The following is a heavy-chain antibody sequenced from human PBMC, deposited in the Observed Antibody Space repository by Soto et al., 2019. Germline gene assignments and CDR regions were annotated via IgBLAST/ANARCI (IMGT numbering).Heavy chain of an antibody. J-gene: IGHJ6*03. V-gene: IGHV4-4*02. CDR2: IYHSGST. Sequence: QVQLQESGPGLVKPSGTLSLTCAVSSGSISSSNWWSWVRQPPGKGLERIGEIYHSGSTNYNPSLKSRVTISVDKSKNQLSLKLSYVTAADTAVYYCAIISQGVYDYYMDVWGKGTTVTVSS. D-gene: IGHD2-8*01. CDR3: AIISQGVYDYYMDV. CDR1: SGSISSSNW.